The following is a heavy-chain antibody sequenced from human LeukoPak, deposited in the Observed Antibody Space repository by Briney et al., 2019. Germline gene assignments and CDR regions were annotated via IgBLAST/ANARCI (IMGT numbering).Heavy chain of an antibody. CDR1: GGSISSYY. V-gene: IGHV4-59*01. D-gene: IGHD1-20*01. J-gene: IGHJ4*02. CDR2: IYYSGST. CDR3: ARDGCSWNGGYFDY. Sequence: SETLSLTCTVSGGSISSYYWSWIRQPPGKGLEWIGYIYYSGSTNYNPSLKSRVTISVDTSKNQFSLKLSSVTAADTAVYYCARDGCSWNGGYFDYWGQGTLVTVSS.